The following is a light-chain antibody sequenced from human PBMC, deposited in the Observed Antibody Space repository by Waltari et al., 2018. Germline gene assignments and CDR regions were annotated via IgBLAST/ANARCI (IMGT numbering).Light chain of an antibody. CDR2: DAS. J-gene: IGKJ1*01. CDR3: QKYGTRPAT. CDR1: HSVGRT. Sequence: DIVLTQSPASLSLSPGDRATLSCRASHSVGRTLAWYQQRPGQAPRLLIYDASSRATGIPDRFSGSGSGTDFSLTISRLEPEDFAVYYCQKYGTRPATFGQGTKVEVK. V-gene: IGKV3-20*01.